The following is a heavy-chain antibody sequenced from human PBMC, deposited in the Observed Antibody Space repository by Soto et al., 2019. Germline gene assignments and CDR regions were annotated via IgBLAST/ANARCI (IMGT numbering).Heavy chain of an antibody. CDR3: ANDINYGDYVVDAFDI. V-gene: IGHV3-30*18. D-gene: IGHD4-17*01. J-gene: IGHJ3*02. Sequence: GGSLRLSCAASGFTFSSYGMHWVRQAPGKGLEWVAVISYDGSNKYYADSVKGGFTISRNNSNNTLYLQMNSLRAEDTAVYYCANDINYGDYVVDAFDIWGQGTMVTVSS. CDR1: GFTFSSYG. CDR2: ISYDGSNK.